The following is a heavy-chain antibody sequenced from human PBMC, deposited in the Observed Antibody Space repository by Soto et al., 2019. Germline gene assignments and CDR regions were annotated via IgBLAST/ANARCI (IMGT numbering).Heavy chain of an antibody. CDR1: GFTFSSYA. CDR3: AKVLPYSSSWAPYYYYYGMDV. Sequence: EVQLLESGGGLVQPAGSLRLSCAASGFTFSSYAMSWVRQAPGKGLEWVSAISGSGGSTYYADSVKGRFTISRDNSKNTLYLQMNSLRAEDTAVYYCAKVLPYSSSWAPYYYYYGMDVWGQGTTVTVSS. CDR2: ISGSGGST. J-gene: IGHJ6*02. V-gene: IGHV3-23*01. D-gene: IGHD6-13*01.